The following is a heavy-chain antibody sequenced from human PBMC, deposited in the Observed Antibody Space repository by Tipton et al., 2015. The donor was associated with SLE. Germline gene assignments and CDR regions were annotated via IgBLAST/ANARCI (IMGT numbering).Heavy chain of an antibody. D-gene: IGHD4-17*01. CDR2: IYTGGTT. J-gene: IGHJ4*02. CDR1: GFRFSSYA. Sequence: SLRLSCAGSGFRFSSYAMNWVRQAPGKGLEWVSVIYTGGTTDYAASVEGRFTISRDNSKNTVYLQMNSLRAEDTAVYYCARDVTTVTSYYFDYWGQGTLVTVSS. V-gene: IGHV3-23*03. CDR3: ARDVTTVTSYYFDY.